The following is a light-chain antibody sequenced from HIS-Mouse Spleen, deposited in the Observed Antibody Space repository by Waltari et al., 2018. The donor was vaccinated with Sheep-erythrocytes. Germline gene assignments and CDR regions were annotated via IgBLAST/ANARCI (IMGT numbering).Light chain of an antibody. CDR1: SSDVGSYNL. CDR3: CSYAGSSTPWV. CDR2: EGS. J-gene: IGLJ3*02. V-gene: IGLV2-23*01. Sequence: QSALTQPASVSGSPGQSITISCTGTSSDVGSYNLVSWYQQHPGKAPKLMIYEGSKRTAGVAKRFSRSKSGNTASLTISGLQAEDEADYYCCSYAGSSTPWVFGGGTKLTVL.